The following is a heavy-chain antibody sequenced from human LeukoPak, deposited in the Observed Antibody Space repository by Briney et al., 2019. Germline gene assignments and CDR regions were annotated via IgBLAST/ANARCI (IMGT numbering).Heavy chain of an antibody. CDR2: IAPYNGNM. CDR1: VYRFPTYV. Sequence: ASVTVSFTTSVYRFPTYVITSVRQAPGQGLEWMGWIAPYNGNMNYAQKFQDRVTMTTDTSTSTAYMEVRSLRSDDTAVYYCARGGVGVNWFDPWGQGTLVTVPS. CDR3: ARGGVGVNWFDP. V-gene: IGHV1-18*01. D-gene: IGHD2-8*01. J-gene: IGHJ5*02.